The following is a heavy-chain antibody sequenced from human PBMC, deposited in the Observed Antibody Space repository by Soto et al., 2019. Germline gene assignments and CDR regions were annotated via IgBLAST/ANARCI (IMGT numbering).Heavy chain of an antibody. V-gene: IGHV1-3*01. J-gene: IGHJ4*02. Sequence: ASVKVSCKASGSTFTRYTMNWVRQAPGQRLEWMGWINPDNGNTKSSQKLQDRVIITRNSLYLQMNRLGVDDTALYSCARATYNWNHEYWGQGTQVTVSS. CDR3: ARATYNWNHEY. CDR1: GSTFTRYT. D-gene: IGHD1-20*01. CDR2: INPDNGNT.